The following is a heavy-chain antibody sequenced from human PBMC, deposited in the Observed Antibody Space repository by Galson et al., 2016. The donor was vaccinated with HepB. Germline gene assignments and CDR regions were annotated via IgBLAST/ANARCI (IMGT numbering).Heavy chain of an antibody. D-gene: IGHD1-26*01. Sequence: SLRLSCAASGFTFNDYWMHWVRRAPGRGLDWVSRINNDGSSSTYADSVKGRFTISRDNAKNTLYLQMNSLRAEDTTVYYCVRAMYGSYFAFDIWGQGTMVTVSS. CDR3: VRAMYGSYFAFDI. V-gene: IGHV3-74*01. CDR2: INNDGSSS. J-gene: IGHJ3*02. CDR1: GFTFNDYW.